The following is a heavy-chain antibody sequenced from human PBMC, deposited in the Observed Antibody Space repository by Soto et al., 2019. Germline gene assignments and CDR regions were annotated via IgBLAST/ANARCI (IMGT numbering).Heavy chain of an antibody. V-gene: IGHV1-46*03. J-gene: IGHJ4*02. CDR3: ARGGPDYYDSSGFDY. CDR2: INPSGGST. Sequence: QVQLVQSGAEVKKSGASVKVSCKASGYTFTSYYMHWVRQAPGQGLEWMGIINPSGGSTSYAQKFQGRVTMTRDTSTSAVYLELSSLRSEDTAVYYCARGGPDYYDSSGFDYWGQGTLVTVSS. D-gene: IGHD3-22*01. CDR1: GYTFTSYY.